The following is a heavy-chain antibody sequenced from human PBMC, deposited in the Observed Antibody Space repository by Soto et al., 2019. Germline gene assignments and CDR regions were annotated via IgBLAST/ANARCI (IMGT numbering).Heavy chain of an antibody. CDR1: GGSISSYY. Sequence: QVQLQESGPGLVKPSETLSLTCTVSGGSISSYYWSWIRQPPGKGLEWIGYIYYSGSTNYNPSLKSRVTISVDTSKNQFSLKLSSVTAADTAVYYCARRYGVYFDYWGPGTLVTVSS. D-gene: IGHD4-17*01. CDR3: ARRYGVYFDY. V-gene: IGHV4-59*08. CDR2: IYYSGST. J-gene: IGHJ4*02.